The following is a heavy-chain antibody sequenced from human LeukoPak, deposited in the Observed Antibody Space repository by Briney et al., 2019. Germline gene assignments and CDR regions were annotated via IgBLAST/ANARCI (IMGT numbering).Heavy chain of an antibody. Sequence: PSQTLSLTCAVSGGSLSSGAYSWSWIRQPPGKGLEWIGEINHSGSTNYNPSLKSRVTISVDTSKNQFSLKLSSVTAADTAVYYCARRTHRIAAAEYWGQGTLVTVSS. CDR1: GGSLSSGAYS. CDR3: ARRTHRIAAAEY. CDR2: INHSGST. V-gene: IGHV4-30-2*01. J-gene: IGHJ4*02. D-gene: IGHD6-13*01.